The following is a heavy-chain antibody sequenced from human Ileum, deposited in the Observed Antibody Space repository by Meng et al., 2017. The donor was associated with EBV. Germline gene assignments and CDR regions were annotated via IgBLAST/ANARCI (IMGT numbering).Heavy chain of an antibody. CDR2: INGDGSGS. J-gene: IGHJ4*02. CDR3: VRDGDNWNFDY. Sequence: EVQLVERGGGLVQPGGYLGLSCAASGFTFSSYWMHWVRQAPGKGLLWVSRINGDGSGSNYADSVKGRFTISRDNAKNTLSLQMNSLRAEDTAVYYCVRDGDNWNFDYWGQGTLVTVSS. D-gene: IGHD1-20*01. CDR1: GFTFSSYW. V-gene: IGHV3-74*01.